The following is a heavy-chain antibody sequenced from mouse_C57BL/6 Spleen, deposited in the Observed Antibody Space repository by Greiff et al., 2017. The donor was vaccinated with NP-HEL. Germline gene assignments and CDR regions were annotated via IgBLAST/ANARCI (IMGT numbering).Heavy chain of an antibody. CDR2: IDPSDSYT. Sequence: QVQLQQSGAELVMPGASVKLSCKASGYTFTSYWMHWVKQRPGQGLEWIGEIDPSDSYTNYNQKFKGKSTLTVDKSSSTAYMQLSSLTSEDSAVYYCARNYYGSSPDYWGQGTTLTVSS. CDR3: ARNYYGSSPDY. CDR1: GYTFTSYW. J-gene: IGHJ2*01. D-gene: IGHD1-1*01. V-gene: IGHV1-69*01.